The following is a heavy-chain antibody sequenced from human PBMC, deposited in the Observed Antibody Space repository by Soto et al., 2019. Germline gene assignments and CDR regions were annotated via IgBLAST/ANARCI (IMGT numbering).Heavy chain of an antibody. CDR3: ARALDIRYGSGRRWWFDP. J-gene: IGHJ5*02. Sequence: QVQLVQSGAEVKKPGASVKVSCKASGYTFTGYYMHWVRQAPGQGLEWMGWINPNSGGTNYAQKFQGGVTMTRDTSISTAYRELSRLRSDDTAVYYCARALDIRYGSGRRWWFDPWGQGTLVTVSS. CDR1: GYTFTGYY. CDR2: INPNSGGT. D-gene: IGHD3-10*01. V-gene: IGHV1-2*02.